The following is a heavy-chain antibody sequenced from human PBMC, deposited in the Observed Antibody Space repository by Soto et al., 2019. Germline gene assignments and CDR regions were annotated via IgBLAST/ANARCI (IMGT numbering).Heavy chain of an antibody. V-gene: IGHV3-11*05. CDR3: SRYRGAVAGQYFDF. D-gene: IGHD6-19*01. J-gene: IGHJ4*02. CDR2: ISSSGTST. CDR1: GFTFSDYY. Sequence: QVQLVESGGDLVKPGGSLRLSCAVSGFTFSDYYMSWILQAPGKGLEWISYISSSGTSTKDADSVKGRFIISRDNAQNSMILQMNSLRVEDTAIYYCSRYRGAVAGQYFDFWGQGTLVTVSS.